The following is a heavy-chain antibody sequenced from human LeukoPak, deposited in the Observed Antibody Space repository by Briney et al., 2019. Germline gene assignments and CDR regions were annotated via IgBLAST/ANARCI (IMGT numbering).Heavy chain of an antibody. CDR1: GFTVSNNR. D-gene: IGHD1-26*01. J-gene: IGHJ1*01. V-gene: IGHV3-53*01. Sequence: GGSLRLSCAASGFTVSNNRLRWVRQAPGMGLEWGSTIYSDGNTYYPDSVKGRFTISRDGSKNTLYLQFNSLRTEDTAIYYCVREREGSNSEHWGQGTLVPVSS. CDR2: IYSDGNT. CDR3: VREREGSNSEH.